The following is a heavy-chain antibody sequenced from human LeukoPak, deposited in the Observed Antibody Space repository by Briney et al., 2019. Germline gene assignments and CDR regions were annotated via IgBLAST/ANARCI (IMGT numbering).Heavy chain of an antibody. Sequence: GASVKVSRKASGGTFSSYAISWVRQAPGQGLEWMGGIIPIFATANYAQKFQGRVTITADESTSTAYMELSSLRSEDTAVYYCARGPITTRSHFDYWGQGTLVTVSS. CDR1: GGTFSSYA. CDR2: IIPIFATA. D-gene: IGHD3-22*01. J-gene: IGHJ4*02. CDR3: ARGPITTRSHFDY. V-gene: IGHV1-69*13.